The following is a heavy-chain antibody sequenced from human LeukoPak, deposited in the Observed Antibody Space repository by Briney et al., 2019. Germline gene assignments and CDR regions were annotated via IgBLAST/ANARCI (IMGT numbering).Heavy chain of an antibody. CDR2: IYSGGST. CDR1: GFTVSSNY. V-gene: IGHV3-66*01. D-gene: IGHD5-12*01. CDR3: ARDRGARGYSGYDGYSFDY. J-gene: IGHJ4*02. Sequence: GGSLRLSCAASGFTVSSNYMSWVRQAPGKGLEWVSVIYSGGSTYYADSMKGRFTISRDNSKNTLYLQMNSLRAEDTAVYYCARDRGARGYSGYDGYSFDYWGQGTLVTVSS.